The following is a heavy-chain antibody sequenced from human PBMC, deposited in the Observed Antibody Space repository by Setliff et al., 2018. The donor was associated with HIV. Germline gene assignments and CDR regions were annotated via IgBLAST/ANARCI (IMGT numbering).Heavy chain of an antibody. Sequence: SQTLSLTCTVAGDSISSGVFYWTWIRQLPGRGLEWIGYIHYSGNTYYKPSLKSPLSMSVDTSKNQFSLNLTSVTAADTAVYYCARASAERSSVRGLAIAFDIWGQGTMVTVSS. CDR2: IHYSGNT. CDR1: GDSISSGVFY. V-gene: IGHV4-31*01. D-gene: IGHD3-10*01. CDR3: ARASAERSSVRGLAIAFDI. J-gene: IGHJ3*02.